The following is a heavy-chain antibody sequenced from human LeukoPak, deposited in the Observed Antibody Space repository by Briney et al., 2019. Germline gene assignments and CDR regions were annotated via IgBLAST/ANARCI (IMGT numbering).Heavy chain of an antibody. D-gene: IGHD6-19*01. V-gene: IGHV4-59*12. CDR2: IYYSGST. Sequence: SETLSLTCTVSGGSISSYYWSWIRQPPGKGLEWLGYIYYSGSTNYNPSLKSRVPISVDTSKNQFSLKLSSVTAADTAVYYCARGDSGWYILDYWGQGTLVTVSS. CDR3: ARGDSGWYILDY. CDR1: GGSISSYY. J-gene: IGHJ4*02.